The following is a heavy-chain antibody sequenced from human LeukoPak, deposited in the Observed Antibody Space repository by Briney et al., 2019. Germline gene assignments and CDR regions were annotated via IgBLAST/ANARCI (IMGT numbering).Heavy chain of an antibody. D-gene: IGHD1-26*01. CDR2: IYHSGTT. CDR3: ARASGSYLAY. CDR1: GYSISSGYY. J-gene: IGHJ4*02. Sequence: SETLSLTCAVSGYSISSGYYWGWIRQPPGKGLEWIGSIYHSGTTYYNPSLKSRVTISVDTSKNQLSLKLNSVTAADTALYYCARASGSYLAYWGQGTLVTVSS. V-gene: IGHV4-38-2*01.